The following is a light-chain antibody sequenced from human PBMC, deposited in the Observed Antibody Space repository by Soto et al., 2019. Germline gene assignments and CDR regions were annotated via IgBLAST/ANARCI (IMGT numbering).Light chain of an antibody. CDR2: AAS. J-gene: IGKJ2*03. CDR1: QSVSTY. V-gene: IGKV1-8*01. CDR3: QHYYTYPYS. Sequence: AIRLTQSPSSLTASTGDRVTITCRASQSVSTYLAWYQQKSGKAPKLLVYAASTLQSGGPSRFSGSGSGTDFSLTISCLQSEDFATYYCQHYYTYPYSFGTGTKLESK.